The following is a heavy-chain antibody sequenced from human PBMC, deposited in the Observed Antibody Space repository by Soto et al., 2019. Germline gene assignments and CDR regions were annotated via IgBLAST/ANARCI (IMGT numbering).Heavy chain of an antibody. Sequence: TLYLTCACSGGSIIRYYWSSIGRPPGKGLEWIGYIYYSGSTNYNPSLKSRVTISVDTSKDQFSLKLSSVTAADTAVYYCAIVPLTTQTETYYYMDVWGKGTTVT. V-gene: IGHV4-59*01. CDR3: AIVPLTTQTETYYYMDV. CDR1: GGSIIRYY. J-gene: IGHJ6*03. CDR2: IYYSGST. D-gene: IGHD3-22*01.